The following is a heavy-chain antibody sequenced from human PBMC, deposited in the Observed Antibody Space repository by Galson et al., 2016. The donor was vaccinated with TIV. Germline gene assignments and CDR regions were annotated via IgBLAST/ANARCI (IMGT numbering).Heavy chain of an antibody. Sequence: SLRLSCATSGFTFNNYGFHWVRQAPGKGLEWVAFIRFDGSHKSYADSVKGRFTISRDNSKNTLYLEMNSLKAEDTAVYYCAKVGYSGAWFENNAFDIWGQGTMVTVSS. J-gene: IGHJ3*02. CDR2: IRFDGSHK. V-gene: IGHV3-30*02. CDR3: AKVGYSGAWFENNAFDI. D-gene: IGHD6-19*01. CDR1: GFTFNNYG.